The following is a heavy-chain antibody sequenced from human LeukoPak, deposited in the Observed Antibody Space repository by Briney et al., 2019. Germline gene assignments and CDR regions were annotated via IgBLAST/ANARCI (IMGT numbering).Heavy chain of an antibody. CDR2: MCGSAGCT. CDR1: GFTFNIYA. Sequence: EGSLRLSCAASGFTFNIYAMSWVRLAPGKGLQWVASMCGSAGCTFYTDSVKGRFTISRDNSNNTLYLEMNSLRAEDTAIYYCARDRPNYHESNGHYYERDGDHWGQGTLVTVSS. V-gene: IGHV3-23*01. J-gene: IGHJ5*02. CDR3: ARDRPNYHESNGHYYERDGDH. D-gene: IGHD3-22*01.